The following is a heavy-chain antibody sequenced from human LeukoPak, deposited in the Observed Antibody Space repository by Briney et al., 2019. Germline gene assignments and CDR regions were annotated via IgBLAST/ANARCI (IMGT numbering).Heavy chain of an antibody. CDR3: ARQSSSWYDGGYYYYMDV. CDR2: INPNSGGT. Sequence: ASVKVSCKASGYTFTGYYMHWVRQALGQGLEWMGRINPNSGGTNYAQKFQGRVTMTRDTSISTAYMELSRLRSDDTTVYYCARQSSSWYDGGYYYYMDVWGKGTTVTVSS. V-gene: IGHV1-2*06. D-gene: IGHD6-13*01. J-gene: IGHJ6*03. CDR1: GYTFTGYY.